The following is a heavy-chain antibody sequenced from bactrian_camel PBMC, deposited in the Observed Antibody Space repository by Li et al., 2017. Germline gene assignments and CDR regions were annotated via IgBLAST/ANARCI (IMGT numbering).Heavy chain of an antibody. Sequence: HVQLVESGGGSVQAGGSLRLSCTISGNTYNNYMWFRQAPGKEREWVAAIDDDGNTGYAESVKGRFTISRNNAKNSLYLEMTGLTPGDTAMYYCAASLGKTYCHAAFFLTRSRPNFGQMGQGTQVTVS. D-gene: IGHD5*01. CDR2: IDDDGNT. J-gene: IGHJ4*01. CDR1: GNTYNNY. V-gene: IGHV3S53*01.